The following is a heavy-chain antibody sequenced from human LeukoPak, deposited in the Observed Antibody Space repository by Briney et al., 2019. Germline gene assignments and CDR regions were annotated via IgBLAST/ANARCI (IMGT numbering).Heavy chain of an antibody. CDR2: IYYSGST. J-gene: IGHJ4*02. D-gene: IGHD5-12*01. V-gene: IGHV4-39*01. Sequence: SETLSLTCTVSGGSISSSSYYWGWIRQPPGKGLEWIGSIYYSGSTYYNPSLKSRVTISVDTSENQFSLKLSSVTAADTAVYYCASGLRSPFDYWGQGTLVTVSS. CDR1: GGSISSSSYY. CDR3: ASGLRSPFDY.